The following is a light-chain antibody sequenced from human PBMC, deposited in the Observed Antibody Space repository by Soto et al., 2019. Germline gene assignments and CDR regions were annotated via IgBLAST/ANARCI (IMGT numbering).Light chain of an antibody. CDR3: GSWDSSLSAYV. CDR1: SSNIWGNS. V-gene: IGLV1-51*01. CDR2: DDN. J-gene: IGLJ1*01. Sequence: QSVLTQPPSVSAAPGQKVTISCSGSSSNIWGNSVSSYKHLPGTAPKLLIYDDNKRPSGIPDRFSGSKSGTSATLGITGCQTGDEADYYCGSWDSSLSAYVFGTGTKVTVL.